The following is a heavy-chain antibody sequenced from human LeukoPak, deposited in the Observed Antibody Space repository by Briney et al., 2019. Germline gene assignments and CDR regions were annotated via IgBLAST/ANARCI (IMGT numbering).Heavy chain of an antibody. V-gene: IGHV1-69-2*01. CDR3: ATGEVTGTRVAFLY. CDR2: VDPEDGET. J-gene: IGHJ4*02. Sequence: ASVKVSCKAPGYTFTDYYMHWVQPAPGKGLEWMGRVDPEDGETIYAEKFQGRVTITADTSTDTAYMELSSLRSEDTAVYYCATGEVTGTRVAFLYWGQGTLVTVSS. CDR1: GYTFTDYY. D-gene: IGHD1-7*01.